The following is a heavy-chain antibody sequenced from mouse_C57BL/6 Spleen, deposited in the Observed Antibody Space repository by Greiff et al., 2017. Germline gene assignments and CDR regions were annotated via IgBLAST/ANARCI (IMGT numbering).Heavy chain of an antibody. Sequence: QVQLQQSGAELVRPGTSVKMSCKASGYTFTNYWIGWAKQRPGHGLEWIGDIYPGGGYTNYNEKFKGKATLTANKSSSTAYMQFSSLTSEDSAIDYFARSNGSAWFAYWGQGTLVTVSA. CDR2: IYPGGGYT. CDR1: GYTFTNYW. CDR3: ARSNGSAWFAY. D-gene: IGHD1-1*01. J-gene: IGHJ3*01. V-gene: IGHV1-63*01.